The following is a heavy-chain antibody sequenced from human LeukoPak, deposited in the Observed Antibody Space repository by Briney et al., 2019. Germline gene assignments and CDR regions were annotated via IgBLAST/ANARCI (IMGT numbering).Heavy chain of an antibody. CDR3: ARGGWSSGQLQ. V-gene: IGHV4-34*01. Sequence: SETLSLTCAVYGGSFSGYYWSWIRQPPGKGLEWIGEINHSGSTNYNPSLKSRVTISVGTSKNQFSLKLSSVTAADTAVYYCARGGWSSGQLQWGQGTLVTVSS. CDR1: GGSFSGYY. J-gene: IGHJ4*02. CDR2: INHSGST. D-gene: IGHD4-11*01.